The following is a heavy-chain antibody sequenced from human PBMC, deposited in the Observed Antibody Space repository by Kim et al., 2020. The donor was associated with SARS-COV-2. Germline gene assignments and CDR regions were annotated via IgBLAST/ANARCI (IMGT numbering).Heavy chain of an antibody. J-gene: IGHJ4*02. D-gene: IGHD3-10*01. V-gene: IGHV3-23*01. CDR3: AKSRAGGYYGSGTYGVRDF. CDR2: ISGNSGST. CDR1: GFTFSNYA. Sequence: GGSLRPSCAASGFTFSNYAMNWVRQAPGKGLEWVSSISGNSGSTYYADSVKGRFTISRDNPKNTLYLQMNSLRAEDTAVYYCAKSRAGGYYGSGTYGVRDFWGQGTLVTVSS.